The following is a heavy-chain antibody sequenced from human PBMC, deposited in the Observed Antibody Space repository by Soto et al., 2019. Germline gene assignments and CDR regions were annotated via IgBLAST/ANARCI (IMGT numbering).Heavy chain of an antibody. CDR2: VNPSGGHT. CDR3: ARGGHVVVVTAALDY. Sequence: QVQLVQSGAEVKKPGASVKVSCKASGDTFTDYYIHWVRQAPGQGLEWMGTVNPSGGHTTYAQHFLGRMTMTRDTSTSTPYVELTSLTSEDTAVYYCARGGHVVVVTAALDYWGQGTLGTVSS. CDR1: GDTFTDYY. D-gene: IGHD2-21*02. J-gene: IGHJ4*02. V-gene: IGHV1-46*01.